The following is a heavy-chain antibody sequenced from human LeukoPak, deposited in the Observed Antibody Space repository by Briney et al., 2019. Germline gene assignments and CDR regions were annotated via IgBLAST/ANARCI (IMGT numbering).Heavy chain of an antibody. Sequence: GASVKISCKGSGYSFTSYWIGWVRQMPGKVLEWMGIIYPGDSDTRYSPSFQGQVTISADKSISTAYLQWSSLKASDTAMYYCARNGIGVAGPVDYWGQGTLVTVSS. CDR2: IYPGDSDT. D-gene: IGHD6-19*01. J-gene: IGHJ4*02. CDR3: ARNGIGVAGPVDY. V-gene: IGHV5-51*01. CDR1: GYSFTSYW.